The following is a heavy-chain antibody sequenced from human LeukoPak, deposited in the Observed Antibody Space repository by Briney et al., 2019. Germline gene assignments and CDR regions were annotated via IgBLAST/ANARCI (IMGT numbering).Heavy chain of an antibody. J-gene: IGHJ4*02. Sequence: GGSLRLSCAASGFTFYDYDMSWVRQAPGKGLEWVSGINRNGGSTGYADSVKGRFSLSRDNAKNSLYLQMNSLRAADPALYYCARDRSGPFDYWGQGTLVTVSS. CDR1: GFTFYDYD. V-gene: IGHV3-20*04. CDR3: ARDRSGPFDY. CDR2: INRNGGST.